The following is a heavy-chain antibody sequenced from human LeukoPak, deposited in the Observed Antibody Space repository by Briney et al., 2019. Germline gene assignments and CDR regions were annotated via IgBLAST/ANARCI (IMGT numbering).Heavy chain of an antibody. CDR3: ARNDYSDYGPDY. J-gene: IGHJ4*02. CDR1: GFSFSGHW. CDR2: ISPTGSTT. D-gene: IGHD4-11*01. V-gene: IGHV3-74*01. Sequence: PGGSLRLSCIASGFSFSGHWMHWARQLPGKGLVWVSRISPTGSTTSYADSVKGRFTVSRDNAKNTLYLQVNNLRAEDTAVYYCARNDYSDYGPDYWGQGTLVTVSS.